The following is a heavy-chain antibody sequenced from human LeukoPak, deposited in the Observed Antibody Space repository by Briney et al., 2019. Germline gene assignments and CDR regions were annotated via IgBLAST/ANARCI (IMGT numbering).Heavy chain of an antibody. CDR2: MNPNSGNT. Sequence: ASVKVSCEASGYTFTSYDINWVRQATGQGLEWIGWMNPNSGNTGYAQKFQGRVTMTRNTPISTAYMELRSLRSDDTAVYYCARKVGSGSYVLGAFDPWGQGTLVTVSP. V-gene: IGHV1-8*01. CDR1: GYTFTSYD. J-gene: IGHJ5*02. D-gene: IGHD3-10*01. CDR3: ARKVGSGSYVLGAFDP.